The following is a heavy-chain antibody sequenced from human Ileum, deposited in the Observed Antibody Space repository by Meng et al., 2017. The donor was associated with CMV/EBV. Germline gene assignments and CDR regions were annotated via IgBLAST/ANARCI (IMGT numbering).Heavy chain of an antibody. CDR1: GGSISSSDYY. D-gene: IGHD6-13*01. CDR2: IYYRGST. Sequence: SCTVSGGSISSSDYYWVWIRQPPGKGLEWIGSIYYRGSTYYNPSLKSRVTISVDTSKNQFSLKLSSVTAADTAVYYCARQMSGYSIVYWGQGTLVTVSS. J-gene: IGHJ4*02. V-gene: IGHV4-39*07. CDR3: ARQMSGYSIVY.